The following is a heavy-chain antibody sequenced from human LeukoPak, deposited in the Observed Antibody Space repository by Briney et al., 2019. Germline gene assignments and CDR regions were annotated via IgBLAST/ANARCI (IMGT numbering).Heavy chain of an antibody. J-gene: IGHJ4*02. D-gene: IGHD1-26*01. CDR3: ARLVGAQFDS. Sequence: SETLSLTCTVSGGSISSNGYYWGWIRQSPGEGLEWIGNIYYSGITYYNPSLQSRVTISVDTSKNQFSLKLTSVTAADTAVYYCARLVGAQFDSWGQGTLVTVSS. V-gene: IGHV4-39*01. CDR1: GGSISSNGYY. CDR2: IYYSGIT.